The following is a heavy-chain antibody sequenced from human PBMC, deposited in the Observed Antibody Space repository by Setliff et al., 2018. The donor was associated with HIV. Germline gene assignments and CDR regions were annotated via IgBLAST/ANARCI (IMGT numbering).Heavy chain of an antibody. D-gene: IGHD6-13*01. CDR3: ARDTRITATGTYYFDY. V-gene: IGHV4-39*07. CDR1: GDSFSTSSYF. CDR2: IFYTGFT. Sequence: PSETLSLTCSVSGDSFSTSSYFWGWVRQSPGGGLEWIGNIFYTGFTHYNPSLKSRVTISVDTSKNQFSLKLSSVTAADTAVYYCARDTRITATGTYYFDYWGQGTLVTVSS. J-gene: IGHJ4*02.